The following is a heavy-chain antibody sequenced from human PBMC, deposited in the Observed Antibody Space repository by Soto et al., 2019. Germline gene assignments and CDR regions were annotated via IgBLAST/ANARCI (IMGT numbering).Heavy chain of an antibody. CDR2: MNPNSGNT. CDR3: ARAGGLNLNDYPGY. CDR1: GYTFTSYD. D-gene: IGHD1-1*01. Sequence: QVQLVQSGAEVKKPGASVKVSCKASGYTFTSYDINWVRQATGQGLEWMGWMNPNSGNTGYAQKFQGRVTMTRNTCISTAYMEMSSLRSKYTAVYYYARAGGLNLNDYPGYWGQGTLVTESS. J-gene: IGHJ4*02. V-gene: IGHV1-8*01.